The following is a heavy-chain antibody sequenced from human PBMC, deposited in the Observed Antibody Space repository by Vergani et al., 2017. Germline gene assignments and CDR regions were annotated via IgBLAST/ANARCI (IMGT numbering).Heavy chain of an antibody. Sequence: VQLVESGAGLVQPGRSLRLSCAASGFTFDDYAMHWVRQAPGKGLEWVSCISWNSGSIGYADSVQGRLTISRDNDKNSPYLQMNSLRAEDTALYYCAKVRITDEDAFDMWGQGTMVTGSS. CDR2: ISWNSGSI. CDR3: AKVRITDEDAFDM. D-gene: IGHD1-20*01. CDR1: GFTFDDYA. V-gene: IGHV3-9*01. J-gene: IGHJ3*02.